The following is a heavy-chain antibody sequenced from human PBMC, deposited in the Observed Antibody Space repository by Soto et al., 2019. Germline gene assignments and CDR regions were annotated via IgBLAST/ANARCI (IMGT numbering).Heavy chain of an antibody. D-gene: IGHD6-6*01. CDR1: GGTFSSYA. V-gene: IGHV1-69*01. CDR2: IIPIFGTA. J-gene: IGHJ6*02. Sequence: QVQLVQSGAEVKKPGSSVKVSCKASGGTFSSYAISWVRQAPGQGLEWMGGIIPIFGTANYAQKFQGRVTITADESTSTAYMELNSLRSEDTAVYYCARNVAARPHFRWRTGYYYYGMDVWGQGTTVTVSS. CDR3: ARNVAARPHFRWRTGYYYYGMDV.